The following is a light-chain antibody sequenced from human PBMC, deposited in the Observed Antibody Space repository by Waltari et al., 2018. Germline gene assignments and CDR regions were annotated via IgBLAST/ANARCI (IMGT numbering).Light chain of an antibody. CDR3: QQRGNWPPWT. Sequence: EIVLTQSPATLSVSPGERATLPCRASQSVSSFLAWYQQKPGQAPRLLIYDTSNRATGIPARFTGSGSGTDFTLTISSLEPEDSAVYYCQQRGNWPPWTFGQGTKVEV. CDR2: DTS. CDR1: QSVSSF. J-gene: IGKJ1*01. V-gene: IGKV3-11*01.